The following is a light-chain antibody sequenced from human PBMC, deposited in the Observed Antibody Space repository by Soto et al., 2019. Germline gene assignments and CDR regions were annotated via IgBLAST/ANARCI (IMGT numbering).Light chain of an antibody. CDR2: GAS. V-gene: IGKV3-20*01. CDR3: QQYTSSPPAYT. CDR1: QSVSSRY. J-gene: IGKJ2*01. Sequence: EIVLTQSPGTLSLSPGERATLSCRASQSVSSRYLAWYQQQPGQAPRLLIYGASSRATGVPDRFSGSGSGTDFSVTISRLEPGDFAVYYCQQYTSSPPAYTVGQGNTREI.